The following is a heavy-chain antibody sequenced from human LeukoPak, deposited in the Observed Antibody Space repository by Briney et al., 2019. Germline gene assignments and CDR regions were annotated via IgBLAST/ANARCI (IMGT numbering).Heavy chain of an antibody. Sequence: PGGSLRLSCAAPGFTFGRYSMNWVRQAPGKGLEWVSCISSSSTYIYYADSVKGRFTISRDSAKNSLYLQMNSLRAEDTAVYYCASLHDIVVIPDATIDYWGQGTLVTVSS. CDR3: ASLHDIVVIPDATIDY. D-gene: IGHD2-2*01. J-gene: IGHJ4*02. V-gene: IGHV3-21*01. CDR1: GFTFGRYS. CDR2: ISSSSTYI.